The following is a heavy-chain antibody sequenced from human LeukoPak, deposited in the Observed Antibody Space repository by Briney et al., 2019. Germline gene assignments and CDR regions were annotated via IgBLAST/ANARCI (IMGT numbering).Heavy chain of an antibody. V-gene: IGHV3-21*01. J-gene: IGHJ4*02. CDR3: ARDQQLVRLGFDY. CDR2: ISSSSSYI. D-gene: IGHD6-13*01. CDR1: GFTFSSYS. Sequence: PGGSLRLSCAASGFTFSSYSMNWVRQAPGKGLEWVSSISSSSSYIYYADSVKGRFTISRDNAKNSLYLQMNSLRAEDTAVYYCARDQQLVRLGFDYWGQGTLVTVSS.